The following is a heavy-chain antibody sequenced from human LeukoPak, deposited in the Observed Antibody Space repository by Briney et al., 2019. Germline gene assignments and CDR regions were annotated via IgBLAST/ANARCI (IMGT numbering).Heavy chain of an antibody. CDR1: GGSFSGYY. CDR2: INHSGST. J-gene: IGHJ4*02. D-gene: IGHD2-2*01. CDR3: ARRGWVVPAAMNFDY. Sequence: SETLSLTCAVYGGSFSGYYWSWIRQPPGKGLEWIGEINHSGSTNYNPSLKSRVTISVDTSKNQFSLKLSSVTAADTAVYYCARRGWVVPAAMNFDYWGQGTLVTVSS. V-gene: IGHV4-34*01.